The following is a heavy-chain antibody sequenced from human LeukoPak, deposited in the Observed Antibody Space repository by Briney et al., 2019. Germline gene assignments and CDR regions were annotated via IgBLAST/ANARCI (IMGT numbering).Heavy chain of an antibody. CDR2: IIPIFGTA. Sequence: SVKVSCKAPGGTFSSYAISWVRQAPGQGLEWMGRIIPIFGTANYAQKFQGRVTITTDESTSTAYMELSSLRSEDTAVYYCARDSLYYFDYWGQGTLVTVSS. D-gene: IGHD3-16*02. V-gene: IGHV1-69*05. CDR3: ARDSLYYFDY. CDR1: GGTFSSYA. J-gene: IGHJ4*02.